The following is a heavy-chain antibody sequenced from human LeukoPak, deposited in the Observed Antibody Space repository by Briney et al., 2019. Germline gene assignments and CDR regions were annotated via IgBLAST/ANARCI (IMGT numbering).Heavy chain of an antibody. V-gene: IGHV3-7*01. CDR1: GFTLSTYC. Sequence: GGSLRLSCAASGFTLSTYCMTWVRQAPGKGLEWVANIKQDGSEKYYVDSVKGRFTISRDNAEKLLYLQMNSPRVEHTAVYYCASDRGSRGRLGRFANWGQGTLVPLSP. CDR3: ASDRGSRGRLGRFAN. D-gene: IGHD1-26*01. J-gene: IGHJ4*02. CDR2: IKQDGSEK.